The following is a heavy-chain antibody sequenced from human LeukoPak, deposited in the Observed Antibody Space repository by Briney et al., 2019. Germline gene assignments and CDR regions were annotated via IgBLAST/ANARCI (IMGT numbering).Heavy chain of an antibody. Sequence: SGGSLRLSCAASGFTFDDFAMLWVRQASGKGLEWVSLIVGDGSSTYYADSVKGRFTISRDNSKNSLYLQMSSLRTEDTAFYYCAKDKTPPISSSWYPFDYWGQGTLVTVSS. CDR2: IVGDGSST. D-gene: IGHD6-13*01. CDR3: AKDKTPPISSSWYPFDY. J-gene: IGHJ4*02. V-gene: IGHV3-43*02. CDR1: GFTFDDFA.